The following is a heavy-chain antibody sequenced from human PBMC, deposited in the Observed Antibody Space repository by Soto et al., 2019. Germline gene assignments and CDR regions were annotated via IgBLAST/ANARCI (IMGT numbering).Heavy chain of an antibody. V-gene: IGHV4-30-4*01. CDR3: ASSSGSYLNWFDP. CDR1: GGSISSGDYY. Sequence: LSLTCTVSGGSISSGDYYWSWIRQPPGKGLEWIGYIYYSGSTYYNPSLKSRVTISVDTSKNQFSLKLSSVTAADTAVYYCASSSGSYLNWFDPWGQGTLVTVSS. D-gene: IGHD1-26*01. CDR2: IYYSGST. J-gene: IGHJ5*02.